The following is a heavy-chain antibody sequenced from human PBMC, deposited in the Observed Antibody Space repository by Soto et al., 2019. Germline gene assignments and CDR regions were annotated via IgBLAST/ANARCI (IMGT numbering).Heavy chain of an antibody. CDR2: ISYDGSNK. V-gene: IGHV3-30*04. D-gene: IGHD3-10*01. J-gene: IGHJ4*02. CDR1: GFNFSTYA. Sequence: QVQLLESGGGVVQPGRSLRLSCAASGFNFSTYAMHWVRQAPGKGLEWVGVISYDGSNKFYTDSVKGRFSISRDNSKNTLYLQMDSLRAEDTAVVYCARGRSGIYYFAGFDYWGQGTLVTVSS. CDR3: ARGRSGIYYFAGFDY.